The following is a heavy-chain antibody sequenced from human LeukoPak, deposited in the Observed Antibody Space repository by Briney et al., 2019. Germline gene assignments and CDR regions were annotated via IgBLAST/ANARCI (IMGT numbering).Heavy chain of an antibody. D-gene: IGHD3-3*01. CDR3: ARGLDYDFWSGYYTEYNWFDP. Sequence: GGSLRLSCTASGFTFSTFHMHWVRQAPGKGLEWVSYINYHSQPTYYADSVKGRFTISRDNAKNSLYLQMNSLRAEDTAVYYCARGLDYDFWSGYYTEYNWFDPWGQGTPVTVSS. CDR1: GFTFSTFH. J-gene: IGHJ5*02. V-gene: IGHV3-48*04. CDR2: INYHSQPT.